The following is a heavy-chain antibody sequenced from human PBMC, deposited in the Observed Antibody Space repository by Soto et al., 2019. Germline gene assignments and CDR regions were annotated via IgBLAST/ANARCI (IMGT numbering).Heavy chain of an antibody. CDR1: GFSFLSFA. CDR3: AATDFPSPGGGP. Sequence: VKVSFKASGFSFLSFAVQWVRETRGQRLEWIGSVVVATGNTVYSPKFQDRATITGDMSTNIAYMYLGSLTSEDTAIYYCAATDFPSPGGGPWGQGTLVTVS. CDR2: VVVATGNT. D-gene: IGHD3-3*01. V-gene: IGHV1-58*01. J-gene: IGHJ5*02.